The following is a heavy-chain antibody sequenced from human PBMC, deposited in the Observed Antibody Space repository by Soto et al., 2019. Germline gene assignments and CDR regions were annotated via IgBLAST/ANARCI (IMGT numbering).Heavy chain of an antibody. CDR1: GGSISSGGYS. CDR2: IYHSGST. J-gene: IGHJ4*02. CDR3: ARGYGRNFDY. V-gene: IGHV4-30-2*01. D-gene: IGHD5-18*01. Sequence: SETLSLTCAVSGGSISSGGYSWSWIRQPPGKGLEWIGYIYHSGSTYYNPSLKSRVTISVDRSKNQFPLKLSSVTAADTAVYYCARGYGRNFDYWGQGTLVTVSS.